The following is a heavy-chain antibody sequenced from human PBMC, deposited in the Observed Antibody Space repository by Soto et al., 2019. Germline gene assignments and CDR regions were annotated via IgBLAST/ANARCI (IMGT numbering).Heavy chain of an antibody. CDR1: GYTFTGYY. CDR3: ARGSGSYFNYFDY. Sequence: GASVKVSCKASGYTFTGYYMHWVRQAPGQGLEWMGWINPNSGGTNYAQKFQGWVTMTRDTSISTAYMELSRLRSDDTAVYYCARGSGSYFNYFDYWGQGTLVTFPS. J-gene: IGHJ4*02. V-gene: IGHV1-2*04. D-gene: IGHD1-26*01. CDR2: INPNSGGT.